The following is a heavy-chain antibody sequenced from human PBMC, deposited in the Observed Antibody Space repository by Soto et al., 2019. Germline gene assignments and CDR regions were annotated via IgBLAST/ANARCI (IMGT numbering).Heavy chain of an antibody. CDR3: ARGLRGYTGYDGGGAFDI. CDR1: GDTFTNFA. J-gene: IGHJ3*02. CDR2: IIPMFGTP. Sequence: QVQLVQSGTEVKKSGSSVKVSCKASGDTFTNFAISWMRQAPGQGLEWMGGIIPMFGTPNYAQKFQGSVTITADRSTRTAYLELRSLRSEDTAVYYCARGLRGYTGYDGGGAFDIWGQGTMVTVSS. D-gene: IGHD5-12*01. V-gene: IGHV1-69*06.